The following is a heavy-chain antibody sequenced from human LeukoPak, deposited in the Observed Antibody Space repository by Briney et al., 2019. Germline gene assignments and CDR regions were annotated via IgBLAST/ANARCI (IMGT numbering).Heavy chain of an antibody. V-gene: IGHV1-69*05. CDR1: GGTFSSYA. CDR2: IIPILGTA. CDR3: AREKSGLRLGELSPYYYYYMEV. D-gene: IGHD3-16*02. Sequence: SVKVSCKASGGTFSSYAISWVRQAPGQGLEWMGGIIPILGTANYAQKFQGRVTITTDESTSTAYMELSSLRSEDTAVYYCAREKSGLRLGELSPYYYYYMEVWGKGTTVTVSS. J-gene: IGHJ6*03.